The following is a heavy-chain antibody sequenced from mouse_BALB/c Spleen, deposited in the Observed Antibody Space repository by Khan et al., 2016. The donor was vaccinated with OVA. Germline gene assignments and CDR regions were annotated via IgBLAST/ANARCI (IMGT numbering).Heavy chain of an antibody. V-gene: IGHV2-2*01. J-gene: IGHJ3*01. CDR1: GFSLNTYG. D-gene: IGHD2-14*01. Sequence: QVQLQQPGPGLVQPSQSLSITCTVSGFSLNTYGIHWIRQSQGKGLEWLGVIRSGGATDYNGAFISRLSITKDNSKSQVFFKMNSLQADDTAIYYCARNSYMYDFTYWGQGTLVTVSA. CDR3: ARNSYMYDFTY. CDR2: IRSGGAT.